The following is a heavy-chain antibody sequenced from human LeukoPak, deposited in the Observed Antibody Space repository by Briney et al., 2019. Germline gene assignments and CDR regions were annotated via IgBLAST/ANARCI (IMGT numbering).Heavy chain of an antibody. CDR2: VRGRTYGGTT. J-gene: IGHJ6*02. V-gene: IGHV3-49*03. D-gene: IGHD1-26*01. Sequence: GGSLRLSCRASGFIVDDYAMNWFRQAPGKGLEWVGFVRGRTYGGTTHHAASVEGRFTISRDDSESVAYLRMNSLKTEDTVVYYCARAPVGGQLDGYYYGMDVWGRGTTVIVSS. CDR3: ARAPVGGQLDGYYYGMDV. CDR1: GFIVDDYA.